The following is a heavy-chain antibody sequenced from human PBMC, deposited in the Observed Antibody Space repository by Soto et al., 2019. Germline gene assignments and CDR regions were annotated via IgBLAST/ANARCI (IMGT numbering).Heavy chain of an antibody. CDR3: AASDSSSWPHDY. Sequence: QVQLVQSGAELKKPGSSVRVSCKISGDSFSSYAISWVRQAPGEGLEWVGGIIPIFETANYAQKFQRRVTIPAVASTTTASMQVTRLRADDTAIFYWAASDSSSWPHDYWGQGTLIPVSS. V-gene: IGHV1-69*01. CDR1: GDSFSSYA. CDR2: IIPIFETA. J-gene: IGHJ4*02. D-gene: IGHD6-13*01.